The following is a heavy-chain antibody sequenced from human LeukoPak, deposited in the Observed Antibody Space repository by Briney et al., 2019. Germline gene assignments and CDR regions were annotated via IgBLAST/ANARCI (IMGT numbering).Heavy chain of an antibody. CDR1: GGTFSSYA. D-gene: IGHD5-12*01. CDR2: IIPILGIA. CDR3: ARDRYDRAPFDY. J-gene: IGHJ4*02. Sequence: SVKVSCKASGGTFSSYAISWVRQAPGQGLEWMGRIIPILGIANYAQKFQGRVTITADKSTSTAYMELSSLRSEDTAVYYCARDRYDRAPFDYWGQGTLVTVSS. V-gene: IGHV1-69*04.